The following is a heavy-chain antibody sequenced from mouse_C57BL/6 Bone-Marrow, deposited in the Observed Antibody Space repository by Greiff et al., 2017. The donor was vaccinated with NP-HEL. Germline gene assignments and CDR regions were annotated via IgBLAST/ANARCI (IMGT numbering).Heavy chain of an antibody. D-gene: IGHD1-1*01. V-gene: IGHV1-78*01. Sequence: VKLMESDAELVKPGASVKISCKVSGYTFTDHTIHWMKQRPEQGLEWIGYIYPRDGSTKYNEKFKGKATLTADKSSSTAYMQLNSLTSEDTAVSFCASTVVAPFDSWGQGTTLTVSS. CDR2: IYPRDGST. CDR1: GYTFTDHT. J-gene: IGHJ2*01. CDR3: ASTVVAPFDS.